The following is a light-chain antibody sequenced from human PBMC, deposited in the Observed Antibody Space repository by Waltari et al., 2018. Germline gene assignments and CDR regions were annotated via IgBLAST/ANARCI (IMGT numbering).Light chain of an antibody. CDR3: QSYDRSLSGSV. CDR1: SSNIGAGYG. V-gene: IGLV1-40*01. Sequence: QSVLTQPPSVSGAPGQRVTISCTGSSSNIGAGYGVHWYQQLPGTAPKLLIHGDINRPSVVPDRFSGSKSGASASLAITGLHAEDEADYYCQSYDRSLSGSVFGTGTRFTVL. CDR2: GDI. J-gene: IGLJ1*01.